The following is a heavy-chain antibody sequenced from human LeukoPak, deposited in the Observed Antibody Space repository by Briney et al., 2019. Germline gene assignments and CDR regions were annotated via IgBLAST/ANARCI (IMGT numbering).Heavy chain of an antibody. J-gene: IGHJ4*02. CDR2: IYYSGST. Sequence: SETLSLTCTVSGGSISSYYWSWIRQPPGKGLEWIGYIYYSGSTNYNPSLKSRVTISVDTSKNQFSLKLSSVTAADTAVYYCARLGIVGAFWPDYWGQGTLVTVSS. CDR1: GGSISSYY. V-gene: IGHV4-59*08. D-gene: IGHD1-26*01. CDR3: ARLGIVGAFWPDY.